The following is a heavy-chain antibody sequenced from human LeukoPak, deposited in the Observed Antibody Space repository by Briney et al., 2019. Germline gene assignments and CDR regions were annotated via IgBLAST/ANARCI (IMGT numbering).Heavy chain of an antibody. CDR3: ARQNYYYGMDV. Sequence: GGSLRLSCAASGFTFSDYYMSWIRQAPGKGLEWVSYISRSGSTIYYADSVKGRSTISRDNAKNSLYLQMNSLRAEDTAVYYCARQNYYYGMDVWGQGTTVTVSS. CDR1: GFTFSDYY. CDR2: ISRSGSTI. J-gene: IGHJ6*02. V-gene: IGHV3-11*01.